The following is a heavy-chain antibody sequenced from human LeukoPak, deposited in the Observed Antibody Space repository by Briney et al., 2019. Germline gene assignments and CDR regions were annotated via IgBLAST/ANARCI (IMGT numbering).Heavy chain of an antibody. CDR1: GFTFSDYY. V-gene: IGHV3-11*04. CDR3: AREGRDCSSTSCYLDY. CDR2: INSSGSII. J-gene: IGHJ4*02. D-gene: IGHD2-2*01. Sequence: PGGSLRLSCAASGFTFSDYYMSWIRQAPGKGLEWVSYINSSGSIIYYADSVKGRFTISRDNAKNSLYLQMNSLRAEDTAAYYCAREGRDCSSTSCYLDYWGQGTLVTVSS.